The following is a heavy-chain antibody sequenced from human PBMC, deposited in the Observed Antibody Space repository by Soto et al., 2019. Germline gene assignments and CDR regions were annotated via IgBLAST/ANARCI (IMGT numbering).Heavy chain of an antibody. Sequence: QVHLVQSGAEVQKPGASVKVSCKASGYILTTYAMHWVRQAPGQSLEWMGWINSGNGNTKYSPKFQGRLTITRDTSANTAYMELCSVTSEDTAVYYCARANLRDYAIDVWGQGTTVTVSS. CDR2: INSGNGNT. V-gene: IGHV1-3*01. CDR1: GYILTTYA. J-gene: IGHJ6*02. CDR3: ARANLRDYAIDV.